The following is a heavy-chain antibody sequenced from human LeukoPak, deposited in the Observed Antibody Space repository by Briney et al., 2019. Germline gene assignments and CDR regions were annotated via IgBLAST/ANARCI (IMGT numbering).Heavy chain of an antibody. D-gene: IGHD3-16*02. V-gene: IGHV1-69*01. Sequence: SVKVSCKASGGTFSSYAISWVRQAPGQGLEWMGGIIPIFGTANYAQKFQGRVTITADESTSTAYMELSSLRSEDTAVYYCARDVGLWGSYRYTPGYWGQGTLVTVSS. CDR1: GGTFSSYA. CDR3: ARDVGLWGSYRYTPGY. J-gene: IGHJ4*02. CDR2: IIPIFGTA.